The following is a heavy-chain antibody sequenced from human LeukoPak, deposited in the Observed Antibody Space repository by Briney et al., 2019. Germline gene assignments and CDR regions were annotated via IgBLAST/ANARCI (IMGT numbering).Heavy chain of an antibody. J-gene: IGHJ6*03. Sequence: PGGSLRLSCAASGFTFSTYGMHWVRQAPGKGLEWVAFIRYDGSNKYYADSVKGRFTISRDNSKNTLYLQMNSLRAEDTAVYYCAKLAYYCYYMDVWGKGTTVTVSS. CDR1: GFTFSTYG. CDR3: AKLAYYCYYMDV. V-gene: IGHV3-30*02. CDR2: IRYDGSNK. D-gene: IGHD6-6*01.